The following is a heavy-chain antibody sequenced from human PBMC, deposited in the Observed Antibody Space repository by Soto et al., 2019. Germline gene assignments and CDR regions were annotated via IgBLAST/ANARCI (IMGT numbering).Heavy chain of an antibody. D-gene: IGHD5-12*01. CDR2: ISASTITS. CDR1: GFTFRKYA. J-gene: IGHJ4*02. V-gene: IGHV3-23*01. CDR3: AETCDSAFDPNFDY. Sequence: GGSLRLSCAASGFTFRKYAMSWVRQAPGKGLECVSAISASTITSYYADSVKGRFTISRDNSANSLYLQMNGLRAEDTAIYYCAETCDSAFDPNFDYWGQGTLVTVSS.